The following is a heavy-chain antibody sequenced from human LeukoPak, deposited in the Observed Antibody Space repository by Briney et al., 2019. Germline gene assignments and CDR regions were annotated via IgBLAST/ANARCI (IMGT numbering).Heavy chain of an antibody. D-gene: IGHD6-25*01. CDR3: AKDRSWSSGGNWFDP. Sequence: GRSLRLSCAASGFTFSSYAMHWVRQAPGKGLEWVAVISYDGSNKYYADSVKGRFTISRDNSKNTLYLQMNSLRAEDTAIYYCAKDRSWSSGGNWFDPWGQGTLVTVSS. V-gene: IGHV3-30*04. CDR2: ISYDGSNK. J-gene: IGHJ5*02. CDR1: GFTFSSYA.